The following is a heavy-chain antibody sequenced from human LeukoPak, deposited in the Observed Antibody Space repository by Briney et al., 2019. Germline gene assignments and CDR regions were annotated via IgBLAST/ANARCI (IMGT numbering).Heavy chain of an antibody. J-gene: IGHJ4*02. D-gene: IGHD1-26*01. CDR3: TTSKAGATTPFDY. V-gene: IGHV3-15*01. Sequence: GGSLRLSCAASGFTFSNAWMSWVRQAPGKGLEWAGRIKTKTDGGTTDYVAPVKGRFTISRDDSKNTLYLQMNSLKTEDTAVYYCTTSKAGATTPFDYCGQGTLVTVSS. CDR1: GFTFSNAW. CDR2: IKTKTDGGTT.